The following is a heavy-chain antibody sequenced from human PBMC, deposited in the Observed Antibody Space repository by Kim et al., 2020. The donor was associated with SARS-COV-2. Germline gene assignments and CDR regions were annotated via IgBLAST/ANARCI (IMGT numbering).Heavy chain of an antibody. CDR3: ARALDCGGDCPNPFDY. CDR2: ISSSGSTI. D-gene: IGHD2-21*02. J-gene: IGHJ4*02. Sequence: GGSLRLSCAASGFTFSSYEMNWVRQAPGKGLEWVSYISSSGSTIYYADSVKGRFTISRDNAKNSLYLQMNSLRAEDTAVYYCARALDCGGDCPNPFDYWGQGTLVTVSS. V-gene: IGHV3-48*03. CDR1: GFTFSSYE.